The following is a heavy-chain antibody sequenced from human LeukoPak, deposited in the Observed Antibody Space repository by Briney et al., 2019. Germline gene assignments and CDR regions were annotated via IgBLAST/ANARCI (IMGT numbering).Heavy chain of an antibody. J-gene: IGHJ4*02. CDR2: IRSKAYGGTT. V-gene: IGHV3-49*04. CDR1: GFTFGDYA. Sequence: QPGRSLRLSCTASGFTFGDYAMSWVRPAPGKGLEWVGFIRSKAYGGTTEYAASVKGRFTISRDDSKSIAYLQMNSLKTEDTAVYYCFTENHYTGIVGAPFDYWGQGTLVTVSS. CDR3: FTENHYTGIVGAPFDY. D-gene: IGHD1-26*01.